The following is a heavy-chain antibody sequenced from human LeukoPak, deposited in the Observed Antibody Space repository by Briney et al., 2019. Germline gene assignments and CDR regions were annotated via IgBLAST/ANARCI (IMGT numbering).Heavy chain of an antibody. V-gene: IGHV3-30*02. CDR2: IQYDRTNE. Sequence: PGGSLRLSCAASGFIFSSYTMSWVRQAPGKGLEWVAYIQYDRTNEQYAHSVKGRFRISRDNSKNILYLQMNSLRTEDTAVYYCAKDRCSNGIGCYYYYMDVWGKGTTVTISS. CDR3: AKDRCSNGIGCYYYYMDV. D-gene: IGHD2-8*01. CDR1: GFIFSSYT. J-gene: IGHJ6*03.